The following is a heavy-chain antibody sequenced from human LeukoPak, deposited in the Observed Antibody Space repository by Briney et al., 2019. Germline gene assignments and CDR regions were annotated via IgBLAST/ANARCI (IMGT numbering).Heavy chain of an antibody. Sequence: SETLSLTCTVSGSSITTADYYWSWIRQPPGKGLEWIGNMFYTGSTYYNPSLTSRVTMSIDTSKNQFSLMLTSVTASDTAVYYCTRGAGDYGYYFDYWGQGTLVTVSS. CDR3: TRGAGDYGYYFDY. J-gene: IGHJ4*02. V-gene: IGHV4-30-4*01. CDR1: GSSITTADYY. D-gene: IGHD4-17*01. CDR2: MFYTGST.